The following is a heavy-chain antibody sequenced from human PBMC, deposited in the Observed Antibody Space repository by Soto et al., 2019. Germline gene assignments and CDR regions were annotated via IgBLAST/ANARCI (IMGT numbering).Heavy chain of an antibody. V-gene: IGHV3-7*05. J-gene: IGHJ6*02. CDR3: ARGIWGIAAAGRPGGMDV. D-gene: IGHD6-13*01. CDR1: GFTFSSYW. Sequence: GGSLRLSCAASGFTFSSYWMSWVRQAPGKGLEWVANIKQDGSEKYYVDSMKGRFTISRDNAKNSLYLQMNSLRAEDTAVYYCARGIWGIAAAGRPGGMDVWGQGTTVTVSS. CDR2: IKQDGSEK.